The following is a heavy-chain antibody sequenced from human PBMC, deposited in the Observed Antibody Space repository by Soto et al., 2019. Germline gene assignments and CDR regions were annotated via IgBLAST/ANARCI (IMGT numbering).Heavy chain of an antibody. CDR1: GFTFGSYA. V-gene: IGHV3-23*01. J-gene: IGHJ6*03. CDR2: ISGSGGST. CDR3: AKHGSGGSYYYYYYMDG. Sequence: PGGSLRLSCAASGFTFGSYAMSWVRQAPGKGLGWVSAISGSGGSTYYADSVKDRFTISRDNSKNTLYLQMNSLRAEDTAVYYYAKHGSGGSYYYYYYMDGRGKGTTGTGSS. D-gene: IGHD2-15*01.